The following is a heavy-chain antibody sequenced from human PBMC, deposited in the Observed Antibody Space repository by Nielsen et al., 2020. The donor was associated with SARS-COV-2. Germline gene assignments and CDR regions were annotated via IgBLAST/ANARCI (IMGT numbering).Heavy chain of an antibody. D-gene: IGHD1-26*01. CDR1: GFTFSSYA. J-gene: IGHJ6*02. CDR2: ISGSGGNT. Sequence: GESMKISWAASGFTFSSYAMRWVRQGPGKGLEWVSAISGSGGNTYYADSVKGRFTISRDNSKNTLYLQMNSLRAEDTAVYYCANGGYRNYYYGMDVWGQGTTVTVSS. V-gene: IGHV3-23*01. CDR3: ANGGYRNYYYGMDV.